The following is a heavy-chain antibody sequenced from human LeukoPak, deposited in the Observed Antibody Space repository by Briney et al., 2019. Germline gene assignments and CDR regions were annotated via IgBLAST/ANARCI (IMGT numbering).Heavy chain of an antibody. Sequence: GGSLRLSCAASGFTFSSYAMSWVRQAPGKGLEWVSAISGSGGSTYYADSVKGRFTISRDNSKNTLYLQMNSLRAEDTAVYYCAKILGLDSCYEDVDYWGQGTLVTVSS. D-gene: IGHD5-12*01. CDR2: ISGSGGST. CDR3: AKILGLDSCYEDVDY. J-gene: IGHJ4*02. V-gene: IGHV3-23*01. CDR1: GFTFSSYA.